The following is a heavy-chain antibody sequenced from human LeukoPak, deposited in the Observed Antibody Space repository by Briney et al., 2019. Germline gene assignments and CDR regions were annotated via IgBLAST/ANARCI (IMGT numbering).Heavy chain of an antibody. Sequence: GGSLRLSCAASGFTFSNAWMSWVRQAPGKGLEWVGRIKNKIDGGTRDYAAPVKGRFTLSRDDSKNTLYLQMNSLRAEDTAVYYCAKGVEGSSGWYYFDYWGQGTLVTVSS. CDR1: GFTFSNAW. J-gene: IGHJ4*02. CDR2: IKNKIDGGTR. V-gene: IGHV3-15*01. D-gene: IGHD6-19*01. CDR3: AKGVEGSSGWYYFDY.